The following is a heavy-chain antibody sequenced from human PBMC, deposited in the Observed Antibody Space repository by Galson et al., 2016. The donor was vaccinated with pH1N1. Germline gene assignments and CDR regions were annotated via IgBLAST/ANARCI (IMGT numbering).Heavy chain of an antibody. Sequence: SLRLSCADSGFTFSSYWMSWVRQAPGKGLEWVANIKQDGSEKYYVDSVKGRFTISRDNAKNSLYLQMNSLRAEDTAVYYCAREMRFGELGVWFDRWGQGTLVTVSS. D-gene: IGHD3-10*01. CDR3: AREMRFGELGVWFDR. CDR2: IKQDGSEK. CDR1: GFTFSSYW. V-gene: IGHV3-7*01. J-gene: IGHJ5*02.